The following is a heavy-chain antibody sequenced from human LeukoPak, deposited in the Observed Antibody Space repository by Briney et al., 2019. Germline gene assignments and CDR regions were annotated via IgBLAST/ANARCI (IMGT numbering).Heavy chain of an antibody. CDR3: ARDHSVATIGRGYDYYMDV. D-gene: IGHD5-12*01. CDR2: ISPNSGGT. V-gene: IGHV1-2*02. J-gene: IGHJ6*03. Sequence: ASVRVSCKASGYIFIVHYIHWVRQAPGQGLEWMGWISPNSGGTNYAQTFQGRVTMTRDTSMSTVYMELSSLRSDDTAVYYCARDHSVATIGRGYDYYMDVWRKGTTVTVSS. CDR1: GYIFIVHY.